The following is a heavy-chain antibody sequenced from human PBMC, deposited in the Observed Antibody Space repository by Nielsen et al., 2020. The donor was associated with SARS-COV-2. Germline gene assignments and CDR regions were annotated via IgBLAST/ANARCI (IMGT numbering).Heavy chain of an antibody. CDR3: ASIAVAGPGY. D-gene: IGHD6-19*01. J-gene: IGHJ4*02. CDR2: ISSSSSTI. V-gene: IGHV3-48*01. Sequence: GALRLSCAASGFTFSSYSMNWVRQAPGKGLEWVSYISSSSSTIYYADSVKGRFTISRDNAKNSLYLQMNSLRAEDTAVYYCASIAVAGPGYWGQGTLVTVSS. CDR1: GFTFSSYS.